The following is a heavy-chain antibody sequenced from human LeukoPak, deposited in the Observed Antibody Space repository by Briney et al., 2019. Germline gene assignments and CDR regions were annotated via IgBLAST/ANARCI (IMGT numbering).Heavy chain of an antibody. Sequence: AGSLRLSCAASGFTFSDYYMSWIPQAPGKRLDWLFYISISSSYTNYADSVKGRFTIPRDNAKNSLYLQMNSLRAEDTAVYFFAKERDNDITMVRDYYFDYWGQGTLVTVSS. D-gene: IGHD3-10*01. CDR3: AKERDNDITMVRDYYFDY. CDR1: GFTFSDYY. V-gene: IGHV3-11*06. CDR2: ISISSSYT. J-gene: IGHJ4*02.